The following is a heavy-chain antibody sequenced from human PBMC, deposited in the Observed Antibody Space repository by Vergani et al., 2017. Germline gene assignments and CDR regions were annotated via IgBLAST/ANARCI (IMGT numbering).Heavy chain of an antibody. J-gene: IGHJ4*02. D-gene: IGHD3-22*01. CDR2: ISARYPST. CDR3: AKTVPYYDDSSGYLAYFDY. V-gene: IGHV3-23*01. Sequence: EVQLLQSGGGVIQPGGSVRLSCAASGFTFSACPMTWVRQAPGKGLEWVSAISARYPSTYYADSVKGRFTISRDNSKNMLYLQMNSLRAEDTAVYYCAKTVPYYDDSSGYLAYFDYWGQGTLVTVSS. CDR1: GFTFSACP.